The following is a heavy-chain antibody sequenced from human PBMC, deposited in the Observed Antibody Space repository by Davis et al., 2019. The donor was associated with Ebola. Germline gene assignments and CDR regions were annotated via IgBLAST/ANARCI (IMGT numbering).Heavy chain of an antibody. CDR2: INPSGGST. CDR3: AKSEQLVLPDY. V-gene: IGHV1-46*01. J-gene: IGHJ4*02. D-gene: IGHD6-6*01. CDR1: GYTFTSYY. Sequence: ASVKVSCKASGYTFTSYYMHWVRQAPGQGLEWMGIINPSGGSTSYAQKFRGRVTMTRDTSTSTVYMELSSLRSEDTAVYYCAKSEQLVLPDYWGQGTLVTVSS.